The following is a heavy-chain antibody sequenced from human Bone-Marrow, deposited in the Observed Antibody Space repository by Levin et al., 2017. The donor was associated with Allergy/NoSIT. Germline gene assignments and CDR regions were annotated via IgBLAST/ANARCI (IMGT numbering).Heavy chain of an antibody. CDR1: GGSISSSTHY. CDR3: AREADLIGARAPFDY. CDR2: IYYTGPT. J-gene: IGHJ4*02. D-gene: IGHD6-6*01. V-gene: IGHV4-39*07. Sequence: PSETLSLTCTVSGGSISSSTHYWAWVRQPPGTGLEWVGSIYYTGPTYYKLSLKSRVTISVDRSKNQFSLKLTSVTAADTAVYYCAREADLIGARAPFDYWGQGTLVSVSS.